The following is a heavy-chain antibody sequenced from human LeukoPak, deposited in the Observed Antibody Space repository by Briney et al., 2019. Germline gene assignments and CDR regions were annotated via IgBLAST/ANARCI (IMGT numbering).Heavy chain of an antibody. CDR1: GFTFSSYT. CDR3: ARDPRPINNDGSGYYSH. J-gene: IGHJ4*02. V-gene: IGHV3-21*01. Sequence: PGGSLRLSCGASGFTFSSYTMTWVRQAPGKGLEWVSSISSSSDYIYYADSVKGRFTISRDNAKNSLYLQMNTLRAEETAIYYCARDPRPINNDGSGYYSHWGQGTLVTVSS. CDR2: ISSSSDYI. D-gene: IGHD3-22*01.